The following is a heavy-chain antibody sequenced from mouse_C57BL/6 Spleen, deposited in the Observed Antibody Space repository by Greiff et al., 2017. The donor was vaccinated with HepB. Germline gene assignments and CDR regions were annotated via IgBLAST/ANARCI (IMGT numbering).Heavy chain of an antibody. Sequence: EVQLQQSGGDLVKPGGSLKLSCAASGFTFSSYAMSWVRQTPDKRLEWVATISSGGSYTYYPDSVKGRFTISRDNAKNTLYLQMSSLKSEDTAMYYCANYYGSNDCCFDVWGTGTTVTVSS. CDR2: ISSGGSYT. V-gene: IGHV5-6*01. CDR3: ANYYGSNDCCFDV. CDR1: GFTFSSYA. D-gene: IGHD1-1*01. J-gene: IGHJ1*03.